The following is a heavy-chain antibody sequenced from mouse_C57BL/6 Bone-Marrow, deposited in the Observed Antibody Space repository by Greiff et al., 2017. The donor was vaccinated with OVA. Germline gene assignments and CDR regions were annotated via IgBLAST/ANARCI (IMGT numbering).Heavy chain of an antibody. CDR1: GFNFTDYY. CDR3: AERYGSDYGGNFDY. V-gene: IGHV14-2*01. Sequence: VQLQQSGAELVKPGASVKLSCTASGFNFTDYYMHWVKQRTEQGLEWIGRIDPEGGGTKYAPKFQGKATITADTSSNTAYLQLSSLTSEDTAVYYCAERYGSDYGGNFDYWGQGTTLTVSS. CDR2: IDPEGGGT. J-gene: IGHJ2*01. D-gene: IGHD2-13*01.